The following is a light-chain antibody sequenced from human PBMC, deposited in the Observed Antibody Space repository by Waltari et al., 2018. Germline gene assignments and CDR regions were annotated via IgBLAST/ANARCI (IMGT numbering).Light chain of an antibody. CDR3: QQYYDLWT. V-gene: IGKV3D-20*02. CDR2: NAY. J-gene: IGKJ1*01. CDR1: QSVDTD. Sequence: EIVMTQSPATLSLSPGETATLPCRASQSVDTDLAWYQQKPGQAPKLLVHNAYFRATGIPDRFSGSGSRTDFSLTISSLEPEDVGVYYCQQYYDLWTFGQGTEVEIK.